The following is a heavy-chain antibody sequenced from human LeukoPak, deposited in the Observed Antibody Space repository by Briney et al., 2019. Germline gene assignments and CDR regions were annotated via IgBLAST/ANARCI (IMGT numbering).Heavy chain of an antibody. D-gene: IGHD4-17*01. CDR3: AKDRYDYGTTY. CDR2: ISGSGGST. V-gene: IGHV3-23*01. CDR1: GFTFSGYV. Sequence: GGSLRLSCAASGFTFSGYVMTWVRQPPGKGLQWVADISGSGGSTYYADSVKGRFSISRDNSKNTLYLQMNSLRAEDTAVYYCAKDRYDYGTTYWGQGTLVTVSS. J-gene: IGHJ4*02.